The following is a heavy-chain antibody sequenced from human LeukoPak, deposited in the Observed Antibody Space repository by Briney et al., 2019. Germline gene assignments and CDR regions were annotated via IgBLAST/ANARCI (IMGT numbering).Heavy chain of an antibody. Sequence: PGGSLRLSCAASGFSFSSYWMSWVRQAPGQGLEWVANIKQDGTEKYNVDSVKGRFTISRDSAENSLFLQMNSLKVEDTAVYYCERDLGGFDRSYFYHYMDVWGKGTTVIVSS. J-gene: IGHJ6*03. CDR3: ERDLGGFDRSYFYHYMDV. CDR2: IKQDGTEK. D-gene: IGHD3-9*01. CDR1: GFSFSSYW. V-gene: IGHV3-7*01.